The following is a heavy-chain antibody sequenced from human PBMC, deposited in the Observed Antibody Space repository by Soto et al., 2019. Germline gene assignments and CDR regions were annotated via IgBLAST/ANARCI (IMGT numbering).Heavy chain of an antibody. CDR3: AMDGDDTYYYYGMDV. CDR2: INAGNGNT. J-gene: IGHJ6*01. D-gene: IGHD2-21*02. V-gene: IGHV1-3*01. CDR1: GYTFTSYA. Sequence: ASVKVYCKASGYTFTSYAMHWVRQAPGQRLEWMGWINAGNGNTKYSQKFQGRVTITRDTSTSTVYMELRSLSSDDTAVYYCAMDGDDTYYYYGMDVWGQGTPVSVAS.